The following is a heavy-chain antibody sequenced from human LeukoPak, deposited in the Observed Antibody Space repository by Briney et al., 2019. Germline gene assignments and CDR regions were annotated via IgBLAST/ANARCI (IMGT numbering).Heavy chain of an antibody. D-gene: IGHD3-10*01. J-gene: IGHJ6*03. CDR1: GFTVSSHY. Sequence: GGSLRLSCAASGFTVSSHYMTWVRQAPGKGLEWVSIIYSGGSTYYADSVKGRFTISRDNSKNTLYFQMNSLRAEDTAVYYCARAPYGNYYYYYMDVWGKGTTVTVSS. V-gene: IGHV3-53*01. CDR3: ARAPYGNYYYYYMDV. CDR2: IYSGGST.